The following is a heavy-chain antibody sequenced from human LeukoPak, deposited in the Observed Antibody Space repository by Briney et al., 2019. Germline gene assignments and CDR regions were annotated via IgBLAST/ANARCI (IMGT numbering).Heavy chain of an antibody. J-gene: IGHJ5*02. CDR3: ARVRGSGSYSPAGWFDP. CDR1: GFTFSSYA. V-gene: IGHV3-64*01. Sequence: GGSLRLSCAASGFTFSSYAMHWVRQAPGKGLEYVSAISSNGGSTYYANSVKGRFAISRDNSKNTLHLQMGSLRAEDMAVYYCARVRGSGSYSPAGWFDPWGQGTLVTVSS. D-gene: IGHD3-10*01. CDR2: ISSNGGST.